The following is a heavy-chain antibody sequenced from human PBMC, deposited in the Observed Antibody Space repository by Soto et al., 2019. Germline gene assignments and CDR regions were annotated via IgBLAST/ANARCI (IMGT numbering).Heavy chain of an antibody. D-gene: IGHD5-12*01. CDR1: GFTFSSYG. CDR2: ISGSGGST. V-gene: IGHV3-23*01. CDR3: AKGYSGYDSAFDI. J-gene: IGHJ3*02. Sequence: GGSLRLSCSASGFTFSSYGMSWVRQAPGKGQEWVSSISGSGGSTYYADSVKGRFTISRDNSKNTLYLQMNSLRAEDTAVYYWAKGYSGYDSAFDIWGQGTMVTVSS.